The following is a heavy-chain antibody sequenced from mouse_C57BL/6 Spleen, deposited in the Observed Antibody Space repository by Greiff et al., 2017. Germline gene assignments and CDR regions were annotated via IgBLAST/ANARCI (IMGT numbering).Heavy chain of an antibody. D-gene: IGHD2-1*01. CDR3: ARRGSYGNYFDY. CDR2: INPGSGGT. CDR1: GYAFTNYL. Sequence: VQLQQSGAELVRPGTSVKVSCKASGYAFTNYLIEWVKQRPGQGLEWIGVINPGSGGTNYNEKFKGKATLTADKSSSTAYMQLSSLTSEDSAVYFCARRGSYGNYFDYWGQGTTLTVSS. J-gene: IGHJ2*01. V-gene: IGHV1-54*01.